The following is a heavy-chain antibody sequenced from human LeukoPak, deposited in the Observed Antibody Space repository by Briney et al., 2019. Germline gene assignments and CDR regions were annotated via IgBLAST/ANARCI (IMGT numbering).Heavy chain of an antibody. CDR3: ARGRRTFDF. Sequence: GGSLRLFCSASGFNFTASYMSWIRRFPGGGLEWVSYISTRSFSRYYADSARSRFTLSRDNSHNSLFLHMTAVRDDDSAIYYCARGRRTFDFWGQGTRVSVSS. CDR1: GFNFTASY. V-gene: IGHV3-11*01. CDR2: ISTRSFSR. J-gene: IGHJ4*02.